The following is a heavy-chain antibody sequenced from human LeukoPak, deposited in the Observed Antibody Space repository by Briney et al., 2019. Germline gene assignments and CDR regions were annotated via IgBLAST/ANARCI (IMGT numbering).Heavy chain of an antibody. D-gene: IGHD3-22*01. CDR3: ARDTEGYYDSSGYYAFDI. Sequence: SETLSLTCTVSGGSISSYYWSWIRQPPGKGLEWIGYIYYSGSTNYNPSLKSRVTISVDKSKNQFSLKLSSVTAADTAVYYCARDTEGYYDSSGYYAFDIWGQGTMVTVSS. J-gene: IGHJ3*02. CDR2: IYYSGST. V-gene: IGHV4-59*12. CDR1: GGSISSYY.